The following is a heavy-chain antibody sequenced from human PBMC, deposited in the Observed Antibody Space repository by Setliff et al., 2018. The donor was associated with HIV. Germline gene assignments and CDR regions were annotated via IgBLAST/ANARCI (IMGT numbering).Heavy chain of an antibody. D-gene: IGHD5-12*01. Sequence: GGVLRLSCTGTGFTFGDYATTWFRQAPGKGLEWVGFIRDKTSGGTAEYAASVKGRFTLSRDDSKSVAYLQMNSLKTDDTAVYYCIRGPWRTGMDVWGQGTTVTVSS. V-gene: IGHV3-49*03. CDR3: IRGPWRTGMDV. CDR2: IRDKTSGGTA. J-gene: IGHJ6*02. CDR1: GFTFGDYA.